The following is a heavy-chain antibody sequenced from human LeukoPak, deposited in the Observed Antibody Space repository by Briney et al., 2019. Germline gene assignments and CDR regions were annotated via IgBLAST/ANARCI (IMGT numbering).Heavy chain of an antibody. CDR3: SKEMYSWFGESPCSY. CDR1: VFTIRSSA. V-gene: IGHV3-23*01. CDR2: ISGSGGST. D-gene: IGHD3-10*01. J-gene: IGHJ4*02. Sequence: GGSLRLSCAVHVFTIRSSAMSWGRQAPGKGLEWVSAISGSGGSTYYADSVKGRFTISRDNSKNTLYLQMNSLRAGDTAVYHCSKEMYSWFGESPCSYWGQGTLVTVSS.